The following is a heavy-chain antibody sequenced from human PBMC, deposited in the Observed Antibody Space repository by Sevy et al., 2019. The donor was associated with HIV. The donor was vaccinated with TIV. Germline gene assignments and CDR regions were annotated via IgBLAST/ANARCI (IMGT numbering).Heavy chain of an antibody. V-gene: IGHV3-48*03. CDR1: GFTFSNYE. CDR2: ITLSGSST. Sequence: GGSLRLSCTASGFTFSNYEMNRVRQAPGKGLEWVSYITLSGSSTYYADSVKGRFTISRDNAKNSLYLQMNSLRAEDTAVYYCARDRQGITVAGTAIDYWGQRTLVTVSS. D-gene: IGHD6-19*01. CDR3: ARDRQGITVAGTAIDY. J-gene: IGHJ4*02.